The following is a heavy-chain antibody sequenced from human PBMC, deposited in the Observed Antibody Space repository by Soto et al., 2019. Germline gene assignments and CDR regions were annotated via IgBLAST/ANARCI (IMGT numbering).Heavy chain of an antibody. CDR3: ARARFRGATAYNGMDV. CDR1: GFTFSSYG. CDR2: IWYDGSNK. D-gene: IGHD3-10*01. Sequence: GGSLRLSCAASGFTFSSYGMHWVRQAPGKGLEWVAVIWYDGSNKYYADSVKGRFTISRDNSKNRLDLQMNSPRAEDTAVYYCARARFRGATAYNGMDVWGQGTTVTVSS. J-gene: IGHJ6*02. V-gene: IGHV3-33*01.